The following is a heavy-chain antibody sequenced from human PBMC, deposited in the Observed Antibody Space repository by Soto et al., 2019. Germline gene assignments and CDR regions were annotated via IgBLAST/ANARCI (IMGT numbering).Heavy chain of an antibody. CDR3: AKDPPPPNY. CDR1: GYTFASYA. Sequence: QVQLVQSGAEVKKPGASVKVSCKASGYTFASYAISWMRQAPGQGLEWMGWISAYNGNTNYAQKLQGRVTMTTDTSTSTASMELRSLRSYDSAVYYGAKDPPPPNYWSQGTLVTV. J-gene: IGHJ4*02. V-gene: IGHV1-18*01. CDR2: ISAYNGNT.